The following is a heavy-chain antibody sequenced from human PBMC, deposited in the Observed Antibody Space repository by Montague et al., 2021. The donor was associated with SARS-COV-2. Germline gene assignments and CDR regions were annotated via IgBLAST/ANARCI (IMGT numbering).Heavy chain of an antibody. D-gene: IGHD3-10*01. CDR1: GGSFSDYY. CDR2: INESVSA. Sequence: SETLSLTCAVYGGSFSDYYWTWIRQPPGKGLEWIGKINESVSAKXTPSLKSRVTISIDAAKSQFSLNLYSVTAADTALYYCARTAHRGVRGLDAWGQGTLVTVSS. V-gene: IGHV4-34*01. J-gene: IGHJ3*01. CDR3: ARTAHRGVRGLDA.